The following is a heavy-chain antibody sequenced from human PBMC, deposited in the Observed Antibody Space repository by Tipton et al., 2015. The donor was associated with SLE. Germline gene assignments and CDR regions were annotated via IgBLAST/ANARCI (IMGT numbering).Heavy chain of an antibody. Sequence: TLSLTCAVYGGSFSGYYWSWIRQPPGKGLEWIGEINHSGRTNYNPSLKSRVTISVDTSKNQFSLKLSSVTAADTAVYYCARVDSSGYLDYYYYYMDVWGKGTTVAVSS. V-gene: IGHV4-34*01. CDR1: GGSFSGYY. J-gene: IGHJ6*03. D-gene: IGHD3-22*01. CDR3: ARVDSSGYLDYYYYYMDV. CDR2: INHSGRT.